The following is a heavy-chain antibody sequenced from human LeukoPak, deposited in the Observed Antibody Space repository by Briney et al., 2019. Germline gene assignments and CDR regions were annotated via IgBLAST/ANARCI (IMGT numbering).Heavy chain of an antibody. V-gene: IGHV4-34*01. Sequence: PSETLSLTCAVYGGSFSGYYWSWIRQPPGKGLEWIGEINHSGSTNYNPSLKSRVTISVDTSKNQFSLKLSSVTAADTAVYYCARGYGSGSYSLDPWGQGTLVTVSS. CDR2: INHSGST. J-gene: IGHJ5*02. D-gene: IGHD3-10*01. CDR3: ARGYGSGSYSLDP. CDR1: GGSFSGYY.